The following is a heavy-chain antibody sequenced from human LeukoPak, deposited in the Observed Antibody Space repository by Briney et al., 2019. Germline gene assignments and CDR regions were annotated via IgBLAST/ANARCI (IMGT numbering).Heavy chain of an antibody. CDR2: IYYSGST. D-gene: IGHD6-13*01. CDR1: GGSISSSSYY. Sequence: SETLSLTCTVSGGSISSSSYYWGWIRQPPGKGLEWIGSIYYSGSTYYNPSLKSRVTISVDTSKNQFSLKLSSVTAADTAVYYCARQLSSNDYSSSWYQYYYYYMDVWGKGTTVTVSS. J-gene: IGHJ6*03. CDR3: ARQLSSNDYSSSWYQYYYYYMDV. V-gene: IGHV4-39*01.